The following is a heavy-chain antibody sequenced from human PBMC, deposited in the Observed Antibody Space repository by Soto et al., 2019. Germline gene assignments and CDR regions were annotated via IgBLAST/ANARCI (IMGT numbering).Heavy chain of an antibody. Sequence: PGGSLRLSCAASGFTFSNAGMNWVRQAPGKGLEWVGRIKSKTDGGTTDYAAPVKGRFTISRDDSKNTLYLQMNSLKTEDTAVYYCTTDFWSGYYDGRWFDPWGQGTLVTVSS. J-gene: IGHJ5*02. D-gene: IGHD3-3*01. V-gene: IGHV3-15*07. CDR2: IKSKTDGGTT. CDR1: GFTFSNAG. CDR3: TTDFWSGYYDGRWFDP.